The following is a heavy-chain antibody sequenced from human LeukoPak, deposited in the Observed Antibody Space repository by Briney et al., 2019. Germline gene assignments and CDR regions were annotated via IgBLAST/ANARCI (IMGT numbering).Heavy chain of an antibody. CDR3: AREMDYDSFFDC. D-gene: IGHD3-22*01. V-gene: IGHV4-59*01. CDR1: GGSISSYY. CDR2: IYYSGST. Sequence: SETLSLTCTVSGGSISSYYWSWIRQPPGKGLEWIGYIYYSGSTNYNPSLKSRVTISVDTSKNQFSLKLSSVTAADTAVYYCAREMDYDSFFDCWGQGTLVTVSS. J-gene: IGHJ4*02.